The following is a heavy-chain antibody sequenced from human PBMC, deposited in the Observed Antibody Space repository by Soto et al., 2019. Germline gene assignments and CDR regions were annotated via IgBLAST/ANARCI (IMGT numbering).Heavy chain of an antibody. CDR2: ISGSGGST. Sequence: SLRLSCAASGFTFSSYAMSWVRQAPGKGLEWVSAISGSGGSTYYADSVKGRFTISRDNSKNTLYLQMNGLRAEDTAVYYCAKDGGAVGAGRWGQGTLVTVSS. V-gene: IGHV3-23*01. CDR1: GFTFSSYA. J-gene: IGHJ4*02. CDR3: AKDGGAVGAGR. D-gene: IGHD1-26*01.